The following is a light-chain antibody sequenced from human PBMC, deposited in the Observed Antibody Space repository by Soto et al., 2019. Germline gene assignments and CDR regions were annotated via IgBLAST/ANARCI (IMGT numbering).Light chain of an antibody. Sequence: DIVMTQSPDSLSVSLGERATINCKSSQTILYRSNSKNYLAWYQQKPGHPPKLLIYWASTRESGVPDRFSGSGSGTDFSLSISSLQAEDVAVYYCQQYFSPPPTFGGGTKVEIK. V-gene: IGKV4-1*01. J-gene: IGKJ4*01. CDR3: QQYFSPPPT. CDR2: WAS. CDR1: QTILYRSNSKNY.